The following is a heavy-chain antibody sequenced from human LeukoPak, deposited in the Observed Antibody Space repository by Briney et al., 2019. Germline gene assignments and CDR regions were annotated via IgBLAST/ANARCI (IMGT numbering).Heavy chain of an antibody. CDR1: GYTFSGYY. V-gene: IGHV1-2*02. D-gene: IGHD1-26*01. Sequence: ASVKVSFKTSGYTFSGYYIHWVRQAPGQGLEWMGWINPNNGGTNYAQKFQGRVIMTRDTSISTAYMELSRLRSDDTAVYYCARSEGGYQNFDPWGQGTLVTVSS. CDR2: INPNNGGT. CDR3: ARSEGGYQNFDP. J-gene: IGHJ5*02.